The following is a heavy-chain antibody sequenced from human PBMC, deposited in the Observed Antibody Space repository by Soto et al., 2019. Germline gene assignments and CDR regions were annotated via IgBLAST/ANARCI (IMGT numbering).Heavy chain of an antibody. CDR3: ATVPYREWLLPQYYFEF. Sequence: ASVKVSCKVSGYTLTELSMHLVRQAPGKGLEWMGGFDPEDGETIYAQKFQGRVTMTEDTSTDTAYMELSSLRSEDTAVYYCATVPYREWLLPQYYFEFWGQGTLVTVSS. V-gene: IGHV1-24*01. CDR2: FDPEDGET. CDR1: GYTLTELS. J-gene: IGHJ4*02. D-gene: IGHD3-22*01.